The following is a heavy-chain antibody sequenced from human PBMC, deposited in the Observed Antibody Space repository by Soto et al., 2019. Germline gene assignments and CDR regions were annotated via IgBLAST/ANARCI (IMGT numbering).Heavy chain of an antibody. CDR1: GGSISGGGYF. J-gene: IGHJ5*02. V-gene: IGHV4-30-2*01. CDR3: ARGIVVVPAAIYWFDP. D-gene: IGHD2-2*01. Sequence: SETLSLTCAVSGGSISGGGYFWSWIRQPPGKGLEWIGYIYHSGSTYYNPSLKSRVTISVDRSKNQFSLKLSSVTAADTAVYYCARGIVVVPAAIYWFDPWGQGTLVTVSS. CDR2: IYHSGST.